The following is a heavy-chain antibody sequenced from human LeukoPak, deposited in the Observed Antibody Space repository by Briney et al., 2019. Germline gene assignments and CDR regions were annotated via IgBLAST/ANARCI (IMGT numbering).Heavy chain of an antibody. CDR3: ATSSSSWYFRFDP. V-gene: IGHV6-1*01. CDR1: GDSVSSNSAA. Sequence: SQTLALTCAISGDSVSSNSAAWNWIRQSPSRGLEWLGRTYYRSKWYNDYAVSVKSRITIDPGTSKNQFSLQLNSVTPEDTAVYYCATSSSSWYFRFDPWGQGTLVTVSS. CDR2: TYYRSKWYN. D-gene: IGHD6-13*01. J-gene: IGHJ5*02.